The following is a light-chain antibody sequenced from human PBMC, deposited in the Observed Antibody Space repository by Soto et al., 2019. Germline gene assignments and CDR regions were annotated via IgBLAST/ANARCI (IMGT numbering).Light chain of an antibody. CDR1: QSISSH. CDR3: QQRINWPLT. Sequence: EIVLTQSPATLSLSPGERATLSCRASQSISSHLAWYQQKPGQAPRLLIYGASNRATGIPARFSGSGSGTDFTFTISSLEPEDFAVYYCQQRINWPLTFGGGTKVEIK. J-gene: IGKJ4*01. V-gene: IGKV3-11*01. CDR2: GAS.